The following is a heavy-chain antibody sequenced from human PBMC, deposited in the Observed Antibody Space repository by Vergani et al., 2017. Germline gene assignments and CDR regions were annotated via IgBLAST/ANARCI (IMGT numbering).Heavy chain of an antibody. J-gene: IGHJ6*03. D-gene: IGHD3-10*01. CDR3: ARGLHGFNYYYYYMDV. CDR1: GYTFTSYD. V-gene: IGHV1-8*01. Sequence: QVQLVQSGAEVKKPGASVKVSCKASGYTFTSYDINWVRQATGQGLEWMGWMNPNSGNTGYAQKFQGRVTMTMDTSISTAYMELSSLRSEDTAVYYCARGLHGFNYYYYYMDVWGKGTTVTVSS. CDR2: MNPNSGNT.